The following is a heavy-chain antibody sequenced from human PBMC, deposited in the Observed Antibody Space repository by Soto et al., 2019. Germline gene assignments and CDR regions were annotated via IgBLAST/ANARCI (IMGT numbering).Heavy chain of an antibody. V-gene: IGHV4-4*07. J-gene: IGHJ5*02. CDR1: GASLSGSY. CDR3: VRDGKKNLRDWFDP. D-gene: IGHD1-1*01. CDR2: IYATGSS. Sequence: PSETLSLTCNVSGASLSGSYWGWIRQPPGKGLEWIGRIYATGSSDYNPSLKSRITISVDMSKKQFSLTLRSVTAADTAMYYCVRDGKKNLRDWFDPWGQGILVTVSS.